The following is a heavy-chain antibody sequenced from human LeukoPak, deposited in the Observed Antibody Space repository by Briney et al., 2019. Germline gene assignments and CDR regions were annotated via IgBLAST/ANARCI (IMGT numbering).Heavy chain of an antibody. D-gene: IGHD3-10*01. CDR2: ISYDGTNK. CDR1: GFTFSSYG. J-gene: IGHJ4*02. CDR3: AREDYYNSGSYDY. Sequence: GGSLRLSCAASGFTFSSYGMHWVRQAPGKGLEWVAVISYDGTNKYYADSVKGRFTISRDNSKNTLYLQMNSLRAEDTAVYYCAREDYYNSGSYDYWGQGTLVTVSS. V-gene: IGHV3-30*19.